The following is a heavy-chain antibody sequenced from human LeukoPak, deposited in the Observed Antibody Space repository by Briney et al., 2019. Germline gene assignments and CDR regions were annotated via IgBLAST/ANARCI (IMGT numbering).Heavy chain of an antibody. V-gene: IGHV3-7*03. CDR1: GFTFSSYW. Sequence: PGGSLRLSCAASGFTFSSYWMSWVRQAPGKGLEWVANIKQDGSEKYYVDSVKGRFTISRDNSKNTLYLQMNSLRAVDTALYYCAKGPRTVRFGDRHKGIFDYWGQGTLVTVSS. J-gene: IGHJ4*02. CDR3: AKGPRTVRFGDRHKGIFDY. D-gene: IGHD3-10*01. CDR2: IKQDGSEK.